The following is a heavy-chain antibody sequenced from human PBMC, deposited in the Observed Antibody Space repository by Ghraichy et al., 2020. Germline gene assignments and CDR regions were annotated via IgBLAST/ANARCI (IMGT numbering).Heavy chain of an antibody. V-gene: IGHV1-24*01. J-gene: IGHJ6*02. CDR2: FDPEDGET. Sequence: ASVKVSCKVSGYTLTELSMHWVRQAPGKGLEWMGGFDPEDGETIYAQKFQGRVTMTEDTSTDTAYMELSSLRSEDTAVYYSATPSMRINYYGMDVWGQGTTVTVSS. CDR1: GYTLTELS. CDR3: ATPSMRINYYGMDV. D-gene: IGHD2-8*01.